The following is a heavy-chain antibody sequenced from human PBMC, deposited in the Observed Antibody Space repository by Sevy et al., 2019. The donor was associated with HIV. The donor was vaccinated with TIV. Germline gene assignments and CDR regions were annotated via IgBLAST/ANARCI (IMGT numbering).Heavy chain of an antibody. D-gene: IGHD1-7*01. J-gene: IGHJ4*02. CDR2: IKQDAGQK. CDR1: GFTFSKSC. Sequence: GGSLRLSCVASGFTFSKSCMGWVRQAPGKGLEWVANIKQDAGQKYYGDSVKGRSTISRDNAKNSLYLQMNSLGAEDTAVYFGERDTGNYYFHYWGQGTLVTVSS. V-gene: IGHV3-7*01. CDR3: ERDTGNYYFHY.